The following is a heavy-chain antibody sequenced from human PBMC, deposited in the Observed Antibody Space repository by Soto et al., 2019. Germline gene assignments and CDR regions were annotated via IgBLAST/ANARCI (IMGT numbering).Heavy chain of an antibody. D-gene: IGHD3-9*01. J-gene: IGHJ4*02. Sequence: PGGSLRLSCEVSGLTFSNFAMSWVRQAPGKGLEWVSAISGSGGSTYYADSVKGRFTISRDNSKNTLYLQMNSLRAEDTAVYYCAKEGVGLRYFDGPDSGGNYFDYWGQGTPVTVPS. CDR2: ISGSGGST. CDR1: GLTFSNFA. V-gene: IGHV3-23*01. CDR3: AKEGVGLRYFDGPDSGGNYFDY.